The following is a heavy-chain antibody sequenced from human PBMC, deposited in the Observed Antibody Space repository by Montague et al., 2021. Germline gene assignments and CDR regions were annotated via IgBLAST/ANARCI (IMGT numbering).Heavy chain of an antibody. Sequence: SETLSLTCTVSGSSITSNIYSLAWFRKSPGKGLEWLGSIYYSGNSFYQPSLKSRITMAVDTSKNQFSLKLSSVTAADTAIYYCARVFSSWYVGWFDPWGQGTLVTVS. CDR3: ARVFSSWYVGWFDP. CDR1: GSSITSNIYS. V-gene: IGHV4-39*07. J-gene: IGHJ5*02. CDR2: IYYSGNS. D-gene: IGHD6-13*01.